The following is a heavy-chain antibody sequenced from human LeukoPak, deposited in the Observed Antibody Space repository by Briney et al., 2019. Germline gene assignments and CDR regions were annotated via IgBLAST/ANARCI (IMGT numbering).Heavy chain of an antibody. V-gene: IGHV1-69*04. CDR2: IIPILGIA. J-gene: IGHJ4*02. Sequence: SVKVSCKASGGTFSSYAISWVRQAPGQGLEWMGRIIPILGIANYAQKFQGRVTITADKSTSTAYMELSSLRSEDAAVYYCARVVNYYDSSGYYPTSPYYFDYWGQGTLVTVSS. CDR1: GGTFSSYA. D-gene: IGHD3-22*01. CDR3: ARVVNYYDSSGYYPTSPYYFDY.